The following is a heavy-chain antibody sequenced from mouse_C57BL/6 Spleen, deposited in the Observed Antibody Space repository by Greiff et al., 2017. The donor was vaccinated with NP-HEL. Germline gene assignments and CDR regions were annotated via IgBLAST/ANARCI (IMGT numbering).Heavy chain of an antibody. J-gene: IGHJ1*03. CDR1: GYTFTSYW. D-gene: IGHD2-3*01. CDR2: IDPSDSET. CDR3: ARGLYDSEGYWYFDV. V-gene: IGHV1-52*01. Sequence: VKLQQPGAELVRPGSSVKLSCKASGYTFTSYWMHWVKQRPIQGLEWIGNIDPSDSETHYNQKFKDKATLTVDKSSSTAYMQLSSLTSEDSAVYYCARGLYDSEGYWYFDVWGTGTTVTVSS.